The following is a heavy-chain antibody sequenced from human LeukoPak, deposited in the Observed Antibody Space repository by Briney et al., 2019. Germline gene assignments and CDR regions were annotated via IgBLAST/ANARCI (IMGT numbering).Heavy chain of an antibody. V-gene: IGHV3-23*01. Sequence: GGSLRLSCAASGFTFSSYAMGWVRQAPGKGLKWVSAISGSGGSTYYADSVKGRFTISRDNSKNTLYLQMNSLRAEDTAVYYCAKVGSSGWNYYYYGMDVWGKGTTATVSS. CDR1: GFTFSSYA. CDR2: ISGSGGST. D-gene: IGHD6-19*01. CDR3: AKVGSSGWNYYYYGMDV. J-gene: IGHJ6*04.